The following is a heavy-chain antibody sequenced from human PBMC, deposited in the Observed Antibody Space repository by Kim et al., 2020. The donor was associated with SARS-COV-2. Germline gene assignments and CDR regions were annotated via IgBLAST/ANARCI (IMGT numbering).Heavy chain of an antibody. CDR2: IYYSGST. Sequence: SETLSLTCTVSGGSISSSSYYWGWIRQPPGKGLEWIGSIYYSGSTYYNPSLKSRVTISVDTSKNQFSLKLSSVTAADTAVYYCARRWGGQWLVRAPFDYWGQGTLVTVSS. V-gene: IGHV4-39*01. CDR1: GGSISSSSYY. J-gene: IGHJ4*02. CDR3: ARRWGGQWLVRAPFDY. D-gene: IGHD6-19*01.